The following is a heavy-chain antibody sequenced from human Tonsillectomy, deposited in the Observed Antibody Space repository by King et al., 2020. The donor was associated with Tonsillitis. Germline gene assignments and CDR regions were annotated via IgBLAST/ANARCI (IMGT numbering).Heavy chain of an antibody. CDR1: GLTLSSHA. CDR3: ARESGFGELLLDN. D-gene: IGHD3-10*01. J-gene: IGHJ4*02. Sequence: VQLVESGGGVVQPGRSLRVSCAASGLTLSSHAMHWVRQAPSKGLEWVAFISYDGSNRYYADSVKGRFTISRDNSKSTLYLQMNSLRAEDTAVYYCARESGFGELLLDNGGKGTLVTVSS. CDR2: ISYDGSNR. V-gene: IGHV3-30*04.